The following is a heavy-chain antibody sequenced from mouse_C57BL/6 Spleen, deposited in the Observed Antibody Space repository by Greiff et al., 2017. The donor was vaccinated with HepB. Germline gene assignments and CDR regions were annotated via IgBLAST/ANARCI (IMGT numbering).Heavy chain of an antibody. D-gene: IGHD1-1*01. V-gene: IGHV1-69*01. Sequence: QVQLQQPGAELVMPGASVKLSCKASGYTFTSYWMHWVKQRPGQGLEWIGEIDPSDSYTNYNQKLKGKSTLTVDKSSSTAYMQISSMTSEDTAVYYCARSTTVVGGGAMDYWGQGTSVTVSS. CDR3: ARSTTVVGGGAMDY. CDR1: GYTFTSYW. CDR2: IDPSDSYT. J-gene: IGHJ4*01.